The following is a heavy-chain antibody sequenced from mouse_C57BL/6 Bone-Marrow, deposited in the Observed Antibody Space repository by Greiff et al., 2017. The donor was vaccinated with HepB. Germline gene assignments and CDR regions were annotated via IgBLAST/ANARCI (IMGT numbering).Heavy chain of an antibody. V-gene: IGHV1-64*01. CDR2: IHPNGGST. CDR3: ASDLRCSSHWYFDV. J-gene: IGHJ1*03. D-gene: IGHD1-1*01. CDR1: GYTFTSYW. Sequence: QVQLQQPGAELVKPGASVKLSCKASGYTFTSYWMHWVKQRPGQGLEWIGMIHPNGGSTNYNEKFKSKATLTVDKSSSTAYMQLSSLTSEDSAVYYCASDLRCSSHWYFDVWGTGTTVTVSS.